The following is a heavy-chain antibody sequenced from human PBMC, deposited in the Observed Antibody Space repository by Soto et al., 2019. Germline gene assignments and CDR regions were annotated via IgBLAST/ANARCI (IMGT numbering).Heavy chain of an antibody. J-gene: IGHJ6*02. V-gene: IGHV1-18*04. CDR1: GYTFTSYG. Sequence: ASVKVSCKASGYTFTSYGISWVRQAPGQGLEWMGWISAYNGNTNYAQKLQGRVTMTTDTSTSTAYMELRSLRSDDTAVYYCAMGRRIAVAGNYGMDVWGQGTTVTVSS. D-gene: IGHD6-19*01. CDR3: AMGRRIAVAGNYGMDV. CDR2: ISAYNGNT.